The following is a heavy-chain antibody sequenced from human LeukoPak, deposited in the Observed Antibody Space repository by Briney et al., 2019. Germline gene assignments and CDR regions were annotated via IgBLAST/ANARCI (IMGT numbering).Heavy chain of an antibody. Sequence: SQTLSLPCAISGDRVSINSVTWNWIRQSPSRGLEWLGRTYYRSTWYNDYAVSVRGRITVNPDTSKNQFSLHLNSVTPEDTAVYYCARRLTQYDCFDPWGQGILVTVSS. V-gene: IGHV6-1*01. J-gene: IGHJ5*02. CDR1: GDRVSINSVT. D-gene: IGHD2-2*01. CDR3: ARRLTQYDCFDP. CDR2: TYYRSTWYN.